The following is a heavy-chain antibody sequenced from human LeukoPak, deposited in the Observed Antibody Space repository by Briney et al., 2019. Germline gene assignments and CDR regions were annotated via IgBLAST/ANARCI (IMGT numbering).Heavy chain of an antibody. CDR1: GGSISSSNW. CDR2: VYHSGST. D-gene: IGHD1-20*01. J-gene: IGHJ5*02. V-gene: IGHV4-4*02. CDR3: ARHNFWFDP. Sequence: SGTLSLTCAVSGGSISSSNWWSWVRQPPGKGLEWIGRVYHSGSTSYNPSLKSRVTISVDTSKNQFSLKLSSVTAADTAVYYCARHNFWFDPWGQGTLVTVSS.